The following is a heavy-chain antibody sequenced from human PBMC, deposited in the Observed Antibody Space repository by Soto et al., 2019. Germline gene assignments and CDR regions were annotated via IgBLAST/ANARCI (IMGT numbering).Heavy chain of an antibody. V-gene: IGHV2-5*02. J-gene: IGHJ4*02. Sequence: QITLRESGPALVKPTQTLTLTCTFSGFSLSTNGVAVAWIRQPPGKALEWLALIFWDDDARYSPSLKSRLTINKDTSKNQVVLIMTNMDPVDTGTYYCTHTSGHSSTGADNWGQGTQVTVSS. CDR2: IFWDDDA. CDR1: GFSLSTNGVA. CDR3: THTSGHSSTGADN. D-gene: IGHD6-19*01.